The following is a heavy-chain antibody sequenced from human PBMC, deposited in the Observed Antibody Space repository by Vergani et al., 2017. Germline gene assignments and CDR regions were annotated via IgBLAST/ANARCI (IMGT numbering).Heavy chain of an antibody. D-gene: IGHD2-2*01. Sequence: QVQLQESGPGLVKPSETLSLTCTVSGGSISSYYWSWIRQPPGKGLEWIGYIYYSGSTNYNPSLTSRVTISVDTSKNQFSLKLSSVTAADTAVYYCARVYCSMAGDVPYYYYMDVWGKGTTVTVSS. CDR1: GGSISSYY. CDR2: IYYSGST. J-gene: IGHJ6*03. CDR3: ARVYCSMAGDVPYYYYMDV. V-gene: IGHV4-59*01.